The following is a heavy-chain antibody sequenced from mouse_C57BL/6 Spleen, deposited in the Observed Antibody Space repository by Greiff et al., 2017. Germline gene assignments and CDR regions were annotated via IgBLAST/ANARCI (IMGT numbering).Heavy chain of an antibody. CDR2: ISDGGSYT. V-gene: IGHV5-4*01. Sequence: EVKLMESGGGLVKPGGSLKLSCAASGFTFSSYAMSWVRQTPEKRLEWVATISDGGSYTYYPDNVKGRFTISRDNAKNNLYLQMSHLKSEDTAMYYCARDSDGYYRYFDVWGTGTTVTVSS. D-gene: IGHD2-3*01. J-gene: IGHJ1*03. CDR3: ARDSDGYYRYFDV. CDR1: GFTFSSYA.